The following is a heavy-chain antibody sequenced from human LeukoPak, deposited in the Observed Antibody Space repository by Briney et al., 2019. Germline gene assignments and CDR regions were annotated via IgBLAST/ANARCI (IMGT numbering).Heavy chain of an antibody. J-gene: IGHJ6*02. V-gene: IGHV4-59*12. Sequence: SETLSLTCTVSGGSISSYYWSWIRQPPGKGLEWIGYIYHSGSTYYNPSLKSRVTISVDRSKNQFSLKLSSVTAADTAVYYCARDIGSGPVDVWGQGTTVTVSS. D-gene: IGHD3-10*01. CDR2: IYHSGST. CDR3: ARDIGSGPVDV. CDR1: GGSISSYY.